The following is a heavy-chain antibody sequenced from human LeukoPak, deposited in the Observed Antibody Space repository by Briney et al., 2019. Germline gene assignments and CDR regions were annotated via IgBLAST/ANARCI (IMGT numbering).Heavy chain of an antibody. CDR2: ISSNGGSI. CDR1: GFTFSDYA. Sequence: PGGSLRLSCAASGFTFSDYAMHWVRQAPGKELEYVSAISSNGGSIHYANSVKGRFTISRDNSKNTLYLQMNSLRPEDTALYYCAKEGHYVWGSYRPEWLKSWGQGTLVTVSS. V-gene: IGHV3-64*01. J-gene: IGHJ5*02. D-gene: IGHD3-16*02. CDR3: AKEGHYVWGSYRPEWLKS.